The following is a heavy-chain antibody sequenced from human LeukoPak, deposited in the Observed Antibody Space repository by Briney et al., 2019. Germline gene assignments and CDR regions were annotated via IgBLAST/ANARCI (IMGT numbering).Heavy chain of an antibody. D-gene: IGHD6-13*01. CDR3: ARGVAAAGGRWFDP. CDR2: INPKSGGT. J-gene: IGHJ5*02. Sequence: ASVKVSCKVCGYTLTDYYMHWVRQATGQGLEWMGWINPKSGGTNYAQQFQGRVTMTRDTSISTAYMELSNLRSDDTAVYYCARGVAAAGGRWFDPWGQGTLVTVSS. CDR1: GYTLTDYY. V-gene: IGHV1-2*02.